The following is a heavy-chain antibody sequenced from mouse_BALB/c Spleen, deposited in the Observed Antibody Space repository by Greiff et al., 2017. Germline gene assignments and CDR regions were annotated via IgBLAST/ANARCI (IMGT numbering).Heavy chain of an antibody. CDR2: ISSGGSYT. D-gene: IGHD2-1*01. J-gene: IGHJ4*01. Sequence: EVKLQESGGDLVKPGGSLKLSCAASGFTFSSYGMSWVRQTPDKRLEWVATISSGGSYTYYPDSVKGRFTISRDNAKNTLYLQMSSLKSEDTAMYYCARHVDGNSYYYAMDYWGQGTSVTVSA. V-gene: IGHV5-6*01. CDR1: GFTFSSYG. CDR3: ARHVDGNSYYYAMDY.